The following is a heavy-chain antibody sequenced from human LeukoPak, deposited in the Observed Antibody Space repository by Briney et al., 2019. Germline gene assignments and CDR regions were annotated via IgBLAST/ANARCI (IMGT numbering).Heavy chain of an antibody. D-gene: IGHD6-13*01. CDR3: ARAHSSSWYKDGMDV. J-gene: IGHJ6*02. CDR1: GDSISSHY. Sequence: PSETLSLTCSVSGDSISSHYWSWIRQPPGKGLEWIGYIYYSGSTNYNPSLKSRVTISVDTSKNQFSLKLSSVTAADTAVYYCARAHSSSWYKDGMDVWGQGTTVTVSS. CDR2: IYYSGST. V-gene: IGHV4-59*11.